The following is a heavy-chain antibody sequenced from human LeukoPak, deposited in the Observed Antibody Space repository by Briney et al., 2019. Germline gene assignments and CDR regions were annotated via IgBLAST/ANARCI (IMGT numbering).Heavy chain of an antibody. Sequence: PGGSLRLSCAASGFTFSSYGMHGVRQAPGKGLEGVAVTWFDGSNKYYADSVKGRFTISRDNAKNTLYLQVNSLRAQATAVYYFAKLYALAVAADDAFDIWSQGTMVTVSS. J-gene: IGHJ3*02. CDR3: AKLYALAVAADDAFDI. CDR2: TWFDGSNK. D-gene: IGHD6-19*01. V-gene: IGHV3-33*06. CDR1: GFTFSSYG.